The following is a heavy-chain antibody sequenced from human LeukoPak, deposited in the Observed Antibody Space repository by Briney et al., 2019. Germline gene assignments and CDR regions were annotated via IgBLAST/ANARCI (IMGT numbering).Heavy chain of an antibody. Sequence: SETLSLTCTVSGGSISSYYWSWIRQPPGKGLEWTGYIYYSGSTNYNPSLRSRVIISVDTSKNQFSLKLSSVTAADTAVYYCARHLRVDDYDILTGYYLAFDIWGQGTMVTVSS. D-gene: IGHD3-9*01. CDR3: ARHLRVDDYDILTGYYLAFDI. V-gene: IGHV4-59*08. CDR2: IYYSGST. J-gene: IGHJ3*02. CDR1: GGSISSYY.